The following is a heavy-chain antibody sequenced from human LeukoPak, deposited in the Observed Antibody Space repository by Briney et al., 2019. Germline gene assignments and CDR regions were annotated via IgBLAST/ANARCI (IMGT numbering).Heavy chain of an antibody. CDR2: INHSGST. D-gene: IGHD6-19*01. CDR1: GGSFSGYY. CDR3: ARLRGWLSYYYMDV. J-gene: IGHJ6*03. V-gene: IGHV4-34*01. Sequence: SETPSLTCAVYGGSFSGYYWSWIRQPPGKGLEWIGEINHSGSTNYNPSLKSRVTISVDTSKNQFSLKLSSVTAAGTAVYYCARLRGWLSYYYMDVWGKGTTVTISS.